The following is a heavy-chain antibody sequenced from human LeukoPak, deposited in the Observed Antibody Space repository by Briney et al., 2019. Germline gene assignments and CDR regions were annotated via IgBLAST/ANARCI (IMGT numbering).Heavy chain of an antibody. CDR1: GDSMGSSSYL. J-gene: IGHJ4*02. CDR2: IYYDGSI. V-gene: IGHV4-39*01. CDR3: ARISADGSGYYYVDY. D-gene: IGHD3-22*01. Sequence: SEPLSLTCTVSGDSMGSSSYLWGWIRKPPGKGLDWIGSIYYDGSIYCNLSLKSRVTISVDTSKNQFSLKLSSVTAADTAVYYCARISADGSGYYYVDYWGQGTLVTVSS.